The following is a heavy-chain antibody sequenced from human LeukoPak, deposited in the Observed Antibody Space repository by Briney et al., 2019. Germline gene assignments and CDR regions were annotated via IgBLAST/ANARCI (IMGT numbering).Heavy chain of an antibody. V-gene: IGHV4-59*01. CDR2: IYYSGST. CDR3: ARGPPNWGYDY. Sequence: SETLSLTGTVSGGSISSYYWNWIRQPPGKGLEWIGYIYYSGSTNYNPSLKSRVTVSVDTSKNQFSLKLSSVTAADTAVYYCARGPPNWGYDYWGPGTLVTVSS. J-gene: IGHJ4*02. D-gene: IGHD7-27*01. CDR1: GGSISSYY.